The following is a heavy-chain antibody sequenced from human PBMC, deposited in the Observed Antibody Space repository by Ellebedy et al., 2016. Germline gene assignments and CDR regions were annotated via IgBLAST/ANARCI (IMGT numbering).Heavy chain of an antibody. V-gene: IGHV3-9*01. D-gene: IGHD1-26*01. Sequence: LSLTCAVYGGSFSGYYWSWIRQPPGKGLEWVSGISWNSGSIGYADSVKGRFTISRDNAKNTLYLQMNSLRAEDTAVYYCARARVGAYFDYWGQGTLVTVSS. CDR3: ARARVGAYFDY. J-gene: IGHJ4*02. CDR2: ISWNSGSI. CDR1: GGSFSGYY.